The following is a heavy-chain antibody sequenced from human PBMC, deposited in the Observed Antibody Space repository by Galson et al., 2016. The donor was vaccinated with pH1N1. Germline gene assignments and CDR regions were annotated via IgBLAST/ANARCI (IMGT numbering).Heavy chain of an antibody. CDR3: ARKRGFGYAFEL. CDR2: LNTAGRP. Sequence: SLRLSCAASGFSLAPFDVHWVRQVPGKGLEWVSLLNTAGRPYYLDSVRGRFTIYREDAKNSVHLQLNDLRAGDTALYHCARKRGFGYAFELWGQGTTVIVSS. CDR1: GFSLAPFD. J-gene: IGHJ6*02. V-gene: IGHV3-13*05. D-gene: IGHD3-16*01.